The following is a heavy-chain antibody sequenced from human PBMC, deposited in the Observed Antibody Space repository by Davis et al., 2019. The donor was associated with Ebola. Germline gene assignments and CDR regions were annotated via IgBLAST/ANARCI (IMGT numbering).Heavy chain of an antibody. CDR1: GFTFSSYW. CDR2: MSGDATII. J-gene: IGHJ4*02. V-gene: IGHV3-23*01. CDR3: AKGWTTSPFDY. Sequence: GGSLRLSCAASGFTFSSYWMSWVRQGPGKGLEWVSSMSGDATIIYYADSVRGRFTISRDTSRSTLYLQMSTLGAADTAVYYCAKGWTTSPFDYWGQGALVTVSS. D-gene: IGHD4-17*01.